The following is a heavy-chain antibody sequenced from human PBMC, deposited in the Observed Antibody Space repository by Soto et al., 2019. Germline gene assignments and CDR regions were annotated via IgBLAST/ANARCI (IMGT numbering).Heavy chain of an antibody. J-gene: IGHJ4*02. D-gene: IGHD5-12*01. CDR1: GGSISSYY. CDR3: ARVRGYDSTNFDY. CDR2: IYYSGST. Sequence: SETLSLTCTVSGGSISSYYWSWIRQPPGKGLEWIGYIYYSGSTNYNPSLKSRVTISVDTSKNQFSLKLSSVTAADTAVYYCARVRGYDSTNFDYWGQGTLVTVSS. V-gene: IGHV4-59*01.